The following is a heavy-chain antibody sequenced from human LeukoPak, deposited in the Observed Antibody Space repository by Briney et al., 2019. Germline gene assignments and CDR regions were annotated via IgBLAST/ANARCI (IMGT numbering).Heavy chain of an antibody. J-gene: IGHJ4*02. D-gene: IGHD3-10*01. V-gene: IGHV3-30*04. CDR1: GFTFSSYA. Sequence: PGGSLRLSCAASGFTFSSYAMHWVRQAPGKGLEWVAVISYDGSNKYYADSVKGRFTISRDNSKNTLYLQMNSLRAEDTAVYCCARDGLGYYASGSPQNYFDYWGQGTLVTVSS. CDR2: ISYDGSNK. CDR3: ARDGLGYYASGSPQNYFDY.